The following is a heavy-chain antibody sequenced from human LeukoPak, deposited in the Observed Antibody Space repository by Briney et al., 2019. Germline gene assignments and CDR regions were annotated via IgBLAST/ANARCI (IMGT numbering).Heavy chain of an antibody. J-gene: IGHJ6*02. CDR1: GGSISSGGYS. CDR2: IYHSGST. Sequence: SETLSLTCAVSGGSISSGGYSWSWIRQPPGKGLEWIGYIYHSGSTYYNPSLKSRVTISVDRSKNQFSLKLSSVTAADTAVYYRAVAVRVPKGLYYGMDVWGQGTTVTVSS. CDR3: AVAVRVPKGLYYGMDV. D-gene: IGHD3-10*01. V-gene: IGHV4-30-2*01.